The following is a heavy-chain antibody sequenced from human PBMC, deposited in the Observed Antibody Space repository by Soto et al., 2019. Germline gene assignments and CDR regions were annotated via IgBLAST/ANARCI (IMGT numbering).Heavy chain of an antibody. V-gene: IGHV4-4*07. CDR2: IYITGNT. J-gene: IGHJ5*02. CDR3: XXXXXXXNYGGTSNRLDP. D-gene: IGHD4-17*01. CDR1: GASTSSXY. Sequence: QLRLQESGPGLVKPSETLSLICSVTGASTSSXYXSXXRQPAGKGLEWIGRIYITGNTNYNPSLWGRVTMSIDTSRNQFSLKLXSVTAAXXAVXXXXXXXXXXNYGGTSNRLDPWGQGTLVTVS.